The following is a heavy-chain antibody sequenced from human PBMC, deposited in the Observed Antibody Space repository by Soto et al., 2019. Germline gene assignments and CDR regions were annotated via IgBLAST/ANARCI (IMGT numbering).Heavy chain of an antibody. CDR1: GGSISSGDYY. CDR3: ASTEGYDYVWGSYRSKGGHGYYYGMDV. CDR2: IYYSGST. V-gene: IGHV4-30-4*01. D-gene: IGHD3-16*02. Sequence: SETLSLTCTVSGGSISSGDYYWSWIRQPPGKGLEWIGYIYYSGSTYYNPSLKSRVTISVDTSKNQFSLKLSSVTAADTAVYYCASTEGYDYVWGSYRSKGGHGYYYGMDVWGQGTTVTVSS. J-gene: IGHJ6*02.